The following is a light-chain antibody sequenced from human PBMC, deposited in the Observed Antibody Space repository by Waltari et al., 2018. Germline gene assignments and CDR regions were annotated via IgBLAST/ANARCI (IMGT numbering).Light chain of an antibody. V-gene: IGLV4-69*01. CDR3: QTWGTGTHRV. CDR2: INSDGSH. J-gene: IGLJ3*02. CDR1: SDHSSYT. Sequence: QLVLTQSPSASASLGASVKLTCTLSSDHSSYTIAWHQQQPEKGPRFLLKINSDGSHNKADWIPDRFSASSSGAERYLTISRLQSEDEADYYCQTWGTGTHRVFGGGTKLTVL.